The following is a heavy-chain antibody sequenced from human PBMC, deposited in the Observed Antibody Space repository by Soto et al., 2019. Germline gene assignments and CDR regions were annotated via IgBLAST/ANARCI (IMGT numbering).Heavy chain of an antibody. CDR1: GFTFSSYS. Sequence: GGSLRLSCAASGFTFSSYSMNWVRQAPGKGLEWVSYISSSSSTIYYADSVKGRFTISRDNAKNSLYLQMNSLRDEDTAVYYWAREKEDCCCRERGNYYYYYGMDVWGQGTTVTVSS. CDR2: ISSSSSTI. V-gene: IGHV3-48*02. J-gene: IGHJ6*02. CDR3: AREKEDCCCRERGNYYYYYGMDV. D-gene: IGHD1-1*01.